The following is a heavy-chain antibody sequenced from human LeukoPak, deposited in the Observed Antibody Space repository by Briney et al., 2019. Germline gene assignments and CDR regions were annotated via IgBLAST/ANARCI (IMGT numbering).Heavy chain of an antibody. Sequence: ASVKVSCKASGYSFTSYDINWVRQATGQGLEWMGWMNPNSGNTGYAQKFQGRVTMTRNTSISTAYMELSGLRSEDTAVYYCARQLWFGEASDWFDPWGQGTLVTVSS. D-gene: IGHD3-10*01. CDR3: ARQLWFGEASDWFDP. V-gene: IGHV1-8*01. CDR1: GYSFTSYD. CDR2: MNPNSGNT. J-gene: IGHJ5*02.